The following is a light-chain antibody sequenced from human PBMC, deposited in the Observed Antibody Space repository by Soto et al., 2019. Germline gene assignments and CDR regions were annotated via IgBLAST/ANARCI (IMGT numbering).Light chain of an antibody. J-gene: IGKJ1*01. CDR3: QQYYRGTWT. CDR1: QIVLHSSNNKNY. Sequence: DIVMTQSPDSLAVSLGERASINCKSSQIVLHSSNNKNYLAWYQQKSGQPPKLLIYWASTRESGVPDRFSGSGSGTDFTLTISSLQAEDVAVYYCQQYYRGTWTFGQGTKVDIK. CDR2: WAS. V-gene: IGKV4-1*01.